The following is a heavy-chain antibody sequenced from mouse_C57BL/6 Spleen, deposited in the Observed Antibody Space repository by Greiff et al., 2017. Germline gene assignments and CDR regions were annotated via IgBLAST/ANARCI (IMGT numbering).Heavy chain of an antibody. CDR1: GYSITSGYY. D-gene: IGHD2-3*01. V-gene: IGHV3-6*01. CDR2: ISYDGSN. CDR3: ARAPRWLPPDY. Sequence: EVKLMESGPGLVKPSQSLSLTCSVTGYSITSGYYWNWIRQFPGNKLEWMGYISYDGSNNYNPSLKNRISITRDTSKNQFFLKLTSLTTEDTATYYCARAPRWLPPDYWGQGTTLTVSS. J-gene: IGHJ2*01.